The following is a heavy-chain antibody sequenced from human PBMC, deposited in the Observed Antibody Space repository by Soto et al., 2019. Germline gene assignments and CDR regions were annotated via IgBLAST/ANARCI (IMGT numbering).Heavy chain of an antibody. V-gene: IGHV4-34*01. J-gene: IGHJ4*02. CDR1: GGSFSGYY. CDR2: INHSGST. CDR3: ARKLVTTDPVGARRYFDY. D-gene: IGHD1-26*01. Sequence: SETLSLTCAVYGGSFSGYYWSWIRQPPGKGLEWIGEINHSGSTNYNPSLKSRVTISVDTSKNQFSLKLSSVTAADTAVYYCARKLVTTDPVGARRYFDYWGQGTLVTVSS.